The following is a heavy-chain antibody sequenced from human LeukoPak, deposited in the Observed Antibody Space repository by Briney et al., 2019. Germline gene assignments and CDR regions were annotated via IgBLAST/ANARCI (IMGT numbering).Heavy chain of an antibody. V-gene: IGHV3-7*01. D-gene: IGHD2-15*01. J-gene: IGHJ4*02. CDR3: ARDQTPFY. Sequence: GGSLKLSCAASGFIFSSYWMTWVRQAPGKGLEWVATIKHDGSEDYYLDSVKDRFTISRDNAKSSMWLQMNSLRAEDTAVYYCARDQTPFYWGQGSLVTVSS. CDR1: GFIFSSYW. CDR2: IKHDGSED.